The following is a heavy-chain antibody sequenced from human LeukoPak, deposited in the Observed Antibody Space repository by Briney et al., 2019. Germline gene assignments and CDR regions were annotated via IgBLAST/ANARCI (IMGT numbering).Heavy chain of an antibody. CDR2: INYSGST. CDR3: ARYCSGGSCYLLGDAFDI. J-gene: IGHJ3*02. V-gene: IGHV4-4*02. Sequence: SETLSLTCAVSGGSISSSNWWSWVRQPPGKGLEWIGYINYSGSTNYNPSLKSRVTISVDTSKNQFSLKLSSVTAADTAVYYCARYCSGGSCYLLGDAFDIWGQGTMVTVSS. D-gene: IGHD2-15*01. CDR1: GGSISSSNW.